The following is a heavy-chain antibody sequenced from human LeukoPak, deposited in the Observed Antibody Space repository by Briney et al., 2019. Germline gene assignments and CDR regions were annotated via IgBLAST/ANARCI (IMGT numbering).Heavy chain of an antibody. D-gene: IGHD3-22*01. CDR1: GYSFTNYW. J-gene: IGHJ4*02. CDR3: ARHSPAGGDSSAFDY. Sequence: PGESLKISCKGSGYSFTNYWIGWVRQMPGKGLEWMGIIYPGDSDTRYSPSFQGQVTISADKSISTAYLQWSSLKASDTAMYYCARHSPAGGDSSAFDYWGQGTLVTVSS. V-gene: IGHV5-51*01. CDR2: IYPGDSDT.